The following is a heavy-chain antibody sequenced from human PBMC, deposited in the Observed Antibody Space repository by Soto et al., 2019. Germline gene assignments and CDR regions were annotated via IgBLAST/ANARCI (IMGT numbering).Heavy chain of an antibody. J-gene: IGHJ4*02. D-gene: IGHD2-8*01. V-gene: IGHV3-23*01. CDR1: GFTFSSYA. CDR3: AKDTDIVLMVYALFDY. Sequence: GGSLRLSCAASGFTFSSYAMSWVRQAPGKGLEWVSAISGSGGSTYYADSVKGRFTISRDNSKNTLYLQMNSLRAEDTAVYYCAKDTDIVLMVYALFDYWGQGTLVTVYS. CDR2: ISGSGGST.